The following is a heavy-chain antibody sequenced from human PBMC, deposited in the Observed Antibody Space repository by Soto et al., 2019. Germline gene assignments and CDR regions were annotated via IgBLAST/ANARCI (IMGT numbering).Heavy chain of an antibody. CDR2: IYYSGST. D-gene: IGHD6-13*01. CDR1: GGSISSSSYY. CDR3: ATHSDRSSWYREYFQH. V-gene: IGHV4-39*01. J-gene: IGHJ1*01. Sequence: QLQLQESGPGLVKPSETLSLTCTVSGGSISSSSYYWGWIRQPPGKGLEWIGSIYYSGSTYYNPSLKSRVTISVDTSKNQFSLKLSSVTAADTAVYYCATHSDRSSWYREYFQHWGQGTLVTVSS.